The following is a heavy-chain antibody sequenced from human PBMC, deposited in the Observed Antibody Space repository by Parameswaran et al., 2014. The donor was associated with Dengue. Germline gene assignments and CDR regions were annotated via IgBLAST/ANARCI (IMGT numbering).Heavy chain of an antibody. D-gene: IGHD4-17*01. J-gene: IGHJ6*02. Sequence: WIRQPPGKGLEWVSYISSSGSTIYYADSVKGRFTISRDNAKNSLYLQMNSLRAEDTAVYYCARVLAAEDDYGDYAGVYYYYGMDVWGQGTTVTVS. CDR2: ISSSGSTI. CDR3: ARVLAAEDDYGDYAGVYYYYGMDV. V-gene: IGHV3-48*03.